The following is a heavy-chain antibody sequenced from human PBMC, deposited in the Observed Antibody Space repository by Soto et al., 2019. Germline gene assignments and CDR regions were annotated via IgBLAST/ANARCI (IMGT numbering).Heavy chain of an antibody. CDR1: GYTFTTYP. V-gene: IGHV1-3*01. CDR3: ARGLTMVRGLILDAFDM. D-gene: IGHD3-10*01. Sequence: QVQLVQSGAEVKKPGASVKVSCKTSGYTFTTYPMHWVRQAPGQRLEWMGWINAGNGNTKYSQKFQGRVTITRDTSASTAYIELSSLRSEDTAVYYCARGLTMVRGLILDAFDMWGQGTMVTVSS. CDR2: INAGNGNT. J-gene: IGHJ3*02.